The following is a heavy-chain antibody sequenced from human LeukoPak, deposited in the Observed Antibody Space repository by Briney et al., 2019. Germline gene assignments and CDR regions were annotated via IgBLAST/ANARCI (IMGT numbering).Heavy chain of an antibody. CDR2: IKSDGVTT. CDR3: AADDPNYRRGEIDY. D-gene: IGHD4/OR15-4a*01. J-gene: IGHJ4*02. Sequence: GSLRLSCAASGFTFSTAWMNWVGQAPGKGVEGVGHIKSDGVTTDYAVSVKRTFTISRDDSKRSFFLQMNRLTTEDTAVYYCAADDPNYRRGEIDYWGQGILVTVSS. CDR1: GFTFSTAW. V-gene: IGHV3-15*01.